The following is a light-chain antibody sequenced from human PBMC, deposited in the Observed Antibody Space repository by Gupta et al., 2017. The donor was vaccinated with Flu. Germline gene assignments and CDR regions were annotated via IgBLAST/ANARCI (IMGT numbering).Light chain of an antibody. CDR2: DVT. V-gene: IGLV2-14*03. CDR3: SSYTRSSTRV. Sequence: SGSPGESITISCTGTSSDVGGYNYVSWYQQHPGKAPKLMIYDVTNRPSGVSNRFSGSKSGNTASLTISGLQAEDEADYYCSSYTRSSTRVFGGGTKVTVL. CDR1: SSDVGGYNY. J-gene: IGLJ3*02.